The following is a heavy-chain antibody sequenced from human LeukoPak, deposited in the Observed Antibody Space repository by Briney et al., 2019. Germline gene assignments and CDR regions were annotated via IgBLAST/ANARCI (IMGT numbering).Heavy chain of an antibody. V-gene: IGHV3-66*01. CDR1: GFTVSSNY. CDR3: ASPRTADYHDSSGQSVDAFDI. J-gene: IGHJ3*02. CDR2: IYSGGST. Sequence: LTGGSLRLSCAASGFTVSSNYMSWVRQAPGKGLEWVSVIYSGGSTYYADSVKGRFTISRDNSKNTLYLQMNSLRAEDTAVYYCASPRTADYHDSSGQSVDAFDIWGQGTLVTVSS. D-gene: IGHD3-22*01.